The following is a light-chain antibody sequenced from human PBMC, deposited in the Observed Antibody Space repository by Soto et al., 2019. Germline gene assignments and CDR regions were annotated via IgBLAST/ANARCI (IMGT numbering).Light chain of an antibody. V-gene: IGKV3-11*01. CDR1: QSVSSY. CDR2: DAS. J-gene: IGKJ5*01. CDR3: QQRYRWPPIT. Sequence: EIVLTQSPATLSLSPGERATLSCRASQSVSSYLAWYQQKPGQAPRLLIYDASNSATGIPARFSGSGSGTDFTLTTSSLEPEDFAVYYCQQRYRWPPITFGQGTRLEIK.